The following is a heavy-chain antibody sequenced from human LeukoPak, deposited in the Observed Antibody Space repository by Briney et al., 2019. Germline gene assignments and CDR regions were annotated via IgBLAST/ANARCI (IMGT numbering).Heavy chain of an antibody. CDR2: IYYSGST. Sequence: SETLSLTCTVSGGSISSSSYYWGWIRQPPGKGLEWIGSIYYSGSTYYNPSLKSRVTISVDTSKNQFSLKLRSVTAADTAVYYCARDYGDIPPDWYYDLWGRGTPVTVSS. CDR1: GGSISSSSYY. CDR3: ARDYGDIPPDWYYDL. J-gene: IGHJ2*01. V-gene: IGHV4-39*07. D-gene: IGHD4-17*01.